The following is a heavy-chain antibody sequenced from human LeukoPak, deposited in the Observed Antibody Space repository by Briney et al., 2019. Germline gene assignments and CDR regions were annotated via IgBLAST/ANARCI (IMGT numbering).Heavy chain of an antibody. CDR3: ARDIASIAARPDWFDP. J-gene: IGHJ5*02. D-gene: IGHD6-6*01. V-gene: IGHV1-69*04. CDR2: IIPILGIA. CDR1: GGTFSSYA. Sequence: SVKVSCKASGGTFSSYAISWVRQAPGQGLEWMGRIIPILGIANYAQKFQGRVTITADKSTSTAYMELSSLRSEDTAVYYCARDIASIAARPDWFDPWGQGTLVTVSS.